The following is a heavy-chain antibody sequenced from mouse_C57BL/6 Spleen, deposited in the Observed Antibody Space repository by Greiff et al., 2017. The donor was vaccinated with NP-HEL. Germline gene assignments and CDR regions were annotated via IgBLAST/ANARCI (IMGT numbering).Heavy chain of an antibody. CDR1: GYTFTSYW. V-gene: IGHV1-7*01. CDR2: INPSSGYT. Sequence: QVQLQQSGAELAKPGASVKLSCKASGYTFTSYWMHWVKQRPGQGLEWIGYINPSSGYTKYNQKFKDKATLTADKSSSTAYMQRSSLTYEDSAVYYCARGVWEYDDYFDYWGQGTTLTVSS. D-gene: IGHD2-14*01. CDR3: ARGVWEYDDYFDY. J-gene: IGHJ2*01.